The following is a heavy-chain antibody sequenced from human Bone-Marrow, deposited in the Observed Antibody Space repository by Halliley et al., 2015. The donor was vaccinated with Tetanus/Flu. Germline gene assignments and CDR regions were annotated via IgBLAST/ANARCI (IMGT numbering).Heavy chain of an antibody. J-gene: IGHJ4*02. Sequence: LEWIGYISRCGNTDYSPSREGRGSIAEATAKKQFSLKMTFVTAADTAVYYGARFTVFGEYFFDSWGQGFLVSVSS. CDR2: ISRCGNT. D-gene: IGHD3-3*01. V-gene: IGHV4-31*02. CDR3: ARFTVFGEYFFDS.